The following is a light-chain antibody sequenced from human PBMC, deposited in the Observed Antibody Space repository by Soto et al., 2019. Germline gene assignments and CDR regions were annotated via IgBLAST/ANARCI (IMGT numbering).Light chain of an antibody. CDR2: EVS. Sequence: ASVSGSPGQSITISCTGTSSDVGSYNLVSWYQQHPGKAPKLMIYEVSKRPSGVSNRFSGSKSGNTASLTISGLQAEDEADYYCCSYAGSSTFWVFGTGTKVTV. CDR3: CSYAGSSTFWV. V-gene: IGLV2-23*02. J-gene: IGLJ1*01. CDR1: SSDVGSYNL.